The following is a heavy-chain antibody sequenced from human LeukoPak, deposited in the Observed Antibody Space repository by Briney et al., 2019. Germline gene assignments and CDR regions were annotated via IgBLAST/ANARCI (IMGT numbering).Heavy chain of an antibody. J-gene: IGHJ4*02. D-gene: IGHD3-3*01. Sequence: GGSLRLSCAASGFTFSSYWMSWVRQAPGKGLEWVANIKQDGSEKYYVDSVKGRFTISRDNAKNSLYLQMNSLRAEDTAVYYCARTLYDFWSSYYGGTLFDYWGQGTLVTVSS. CDR2: IKQDGSEK. CDR3: ARTLYDFWSSYYGGTLFDY. V-gene: IGHV3-7*01. CDR1: GFTFSSYW.